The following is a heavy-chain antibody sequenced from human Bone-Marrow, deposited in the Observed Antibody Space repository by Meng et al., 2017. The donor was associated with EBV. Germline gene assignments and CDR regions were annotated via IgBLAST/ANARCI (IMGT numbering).Heavy chain of an antibody. D-gene: IGHD4-17*01. CDR1: GFTFDAYD. CDR2: MNWNGGST. CDR3: ARDGYGDHVVDF. Sequence: GRVVGAGGGMVRPGGSLRLSCAASGFTFDAYDMSWGRQVPGKAREWVSGMNWNGGSTGYANSVKGRSTISRDNAKHSLYLQMNSLRAEDTALYHCARDGYGDHVVDFWGRGTLVTVSS. J-gene: IGHJ2*01. V-gene: IGHV3-20*01.